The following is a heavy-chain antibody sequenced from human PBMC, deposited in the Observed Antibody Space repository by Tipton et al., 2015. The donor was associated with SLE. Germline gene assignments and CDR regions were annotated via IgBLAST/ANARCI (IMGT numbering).Heavy chain of an antibody. CDR3: ARLGGSGFDY. Sequence: GLVKPSETLSLTCTVSGGSISSSSYYWGWIRQPPGRGLEWIGSLYYTGSTYYNPSLKSRVTISVDTSKNQFSLNLSSVTAADTAVYYCARLGGSGFDYWGQGTLVSVSS. CDR2: LYYTGST. V-gene: IGHV4-39*01. CDR1: GGSISSSSYY. J-gene: IGHJ4*02. D-gene: IGHD2-15*01.